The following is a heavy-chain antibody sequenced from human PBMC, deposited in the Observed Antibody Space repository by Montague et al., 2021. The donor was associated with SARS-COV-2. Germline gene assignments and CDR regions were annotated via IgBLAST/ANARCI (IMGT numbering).Heavy chain of an antibody. CDR3: ARDLRFGEFTSI. V-gene: IGHV3-33*01. J-gene: IGHJ3*02. Sequence: SLRLSCAASGFTFSSYGMHWVRQAPGKGLEWVAVIWYDGSNKYYADSVKGRFTISRDNSKNTLYLQMNSLRAEDTAVYYCARDLRFGEFTSIWGQGTMVTVSS. CDR2: IWYDGSNK. CDR1: GFTFSSYG. D-gene: IGHD3-10*01.